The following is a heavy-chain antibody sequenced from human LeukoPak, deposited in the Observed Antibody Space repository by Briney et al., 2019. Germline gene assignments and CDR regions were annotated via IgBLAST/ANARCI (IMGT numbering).Heavy chain of an antibody. CDR2: IIISSSTI. CDR3: ASVRYGVGSYYDGEGPYFDY. CDR1: GFTFSSYS. D-gene: IGHD3-10*01. V-gene: IGHV3-48*04. J-gene: IGHJ4*02. Sequence: SGGSLRLSCAASGFTFSSYSMNWVRQAPGKGLEWVSFIIISSSTIYYADSVKGRFTISRDNAKNSLYLQVNSLRAEDTAVYYCASVRYGVGSYYDGEGPYFDYWGQGTLVTVSS.